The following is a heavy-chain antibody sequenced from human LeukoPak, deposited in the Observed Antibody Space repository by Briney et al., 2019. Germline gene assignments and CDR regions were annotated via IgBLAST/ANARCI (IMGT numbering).Heavy chain of an antibody. D-gene: IGHD7-27*01. CDR2: ISSSGSTI. CDR3: ARSCRTTKANWEIGVDYFDY. J-gene: IGHJ4*02. V-gene: IGHV3-11*04. CDR1: GFTFASFA. Sequence: GGSLRLSCAASGFTFASFAMAWIRQAPGKGLEWVSYISSSGSTIYYADSVKGRFTISRDNAKNSLYLQMNSLRAEDTAVYYCARSCRTTKANWEIGVDYFDYWGQGTLVTVSS.